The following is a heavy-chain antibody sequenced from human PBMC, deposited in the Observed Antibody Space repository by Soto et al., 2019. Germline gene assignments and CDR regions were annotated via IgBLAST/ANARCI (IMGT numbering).Heavy chain of an antibody. Sequence: GGSLRLSCAASGFTFSSYGMHWVRQAPGKGLEWVAVIWYDGSNKYYADSVKGRFTISRDNSKNTLYLQMNSLRAEDTAVYYCARDPYYDFWSGYSGLLGWFDPWGQGTLVTVSS. CDR3: ARDPYYDFWSGYSGLLGWFDP. V-gene: IGHV3-33*01. J-gene: IGHJ5*02. CDR1: GFTFSSYG. CDR2: IWYDGSNK. D-gene: IGHD3-3*01.